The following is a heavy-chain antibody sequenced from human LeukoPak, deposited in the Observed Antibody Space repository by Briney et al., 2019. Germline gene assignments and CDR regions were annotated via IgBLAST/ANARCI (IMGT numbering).Heavy chain of an antibody. D-gene: IGHD3-10*01. CDR2: INHSGST. CDR3: ARRGKMVQPTYYYYMDV. J-gene: IGHJ6*03. CDR1: GGSFSGSY. V-gene: IGHV4-34*01. Sequence: PSQTLSLTYAVYGGSFSGSYWSWIRQPPGKGLEWIGEINHSGSTNYNPSLERRVTISVDTSKNQFSLKLSSVTAADTAVYYCARRGKMVQPTYYYYMDVWGKGTTVTVSS.